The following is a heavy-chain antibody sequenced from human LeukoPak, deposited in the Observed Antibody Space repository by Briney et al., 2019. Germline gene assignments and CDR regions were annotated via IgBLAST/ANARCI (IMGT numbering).Heavy chain of an antibody. V-gene: IGHV3-30*18. D-gene: IGHD4-17*01. J-gene: IGHJ4*02. CDR1: GFTFSSYG. CDR3: AKDHPDDYGDYIDY. Sequence: GGSLRLSCTASGFTFSSYGMHWVSQAPGKGLEWVAVISYDGSNKYYADSVKGRFTISRDNSKNTLYLQMNSLRAEDTAVYYCAKDHPDDYGDYIDYWGQGTLVTVSS. CDR2: ISYDGSNK.